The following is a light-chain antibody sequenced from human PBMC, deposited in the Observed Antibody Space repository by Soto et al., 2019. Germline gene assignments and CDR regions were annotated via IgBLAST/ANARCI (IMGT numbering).Light chain of an antibody. CDR2: WAS. V-gene: IGKV4-1*01. CDR1: QSVLYSSNNKNY. CDR3: QQYYSSPPT. Sequence: DIVMTQSPDSLAVSLGERATINCKSSQSVLYSSNNKNYLAWYQQKPRQPPKLLIYWASTRESGVPDRFSGSGSGTDFTLTISSLQAEDGAVYYCQQYYSSPPTFGQGTKLEIK. J-gene: IGKJ2*01.